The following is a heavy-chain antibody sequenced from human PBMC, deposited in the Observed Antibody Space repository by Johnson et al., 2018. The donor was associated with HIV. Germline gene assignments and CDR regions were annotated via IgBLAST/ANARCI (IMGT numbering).Heavy chain of an antibody. D-gene: IGHD4-23*01. J-gene: IGHJ3*02. CDR1: GFTFSSYG. V-gene: IGHV3-33*06. Sequence: QVQLVESGGGVVQPGRSLRLSCAASGFTFSSYGMHWVRQAPGKGLEWVAVIWYDGSNEHYADSVKGRFTISSDNSKNTLYLQMSSLRAEDTAVYYCAKTPGKDHGGNSGAFHIWGQGTMVTVSS. CDR2: IWYDGSNE. CDR3: AKTPGKDHGGNSGAFHI.